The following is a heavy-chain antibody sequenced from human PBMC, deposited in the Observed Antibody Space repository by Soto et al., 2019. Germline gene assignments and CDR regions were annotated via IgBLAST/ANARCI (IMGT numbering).Heavy chain of an antibody. V-gene: IGHV4-4*02. J-gene: IGHJ5*02. CDR2: IYHSGST. CDR1: GGSISSSNW. D-gene: IGHD2-8*01. CDR3: TSTYCTNGVCYGANWFDP. Sequence: PSETLSLTCAVSGGSISSSNWWSWVRQPPGKGLEWIGEIYHSGSTNYNPSLKSRVTISVDKSKNQFSLKLSSVTAADTAVYYWTSTYCTNGVCYGANWFDPWGQGTLVTVSS.